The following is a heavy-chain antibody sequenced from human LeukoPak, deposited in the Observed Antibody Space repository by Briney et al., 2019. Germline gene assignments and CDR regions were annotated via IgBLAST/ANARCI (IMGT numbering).Heavy chain of an antibody. D-gene: IGHD6-19*01. CDR3: ARVLSGWYYFDY. CDR2: IIPILGIA. J-gene: IGHJ4*02. CDR1: GGTFSSYA. V-gene: IGHV1-69*04. Sequence: ASVKVSCKASGGTFSSYAISWVRQAPGQGLEWMGRIIPILGIANYAQKFQGRVTITADKSTSTAYMELSSLRSEDTAVYYCARVLSGWYYFDYWGQGTLVTVSS.